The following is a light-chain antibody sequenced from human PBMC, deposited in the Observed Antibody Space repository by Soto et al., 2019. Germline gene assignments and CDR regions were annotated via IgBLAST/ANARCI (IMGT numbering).Light chain of an antibody. Sequence: DIQLTQSPTSLSAFVGDRVTITCRASQSISVWLAWYQQKPGKGPQLLIFDASTLESGVPSRFSGSGSGTEFTLTISSLQPDDSATYYCQHYSLYSPWTFGQGTKVDIK. CDR3: QHYSLYSPWT. CDR2: DAS. V-gene: IGKV1-5*01. J-gene: IGKJ1*01. CDR1: QSISVW.